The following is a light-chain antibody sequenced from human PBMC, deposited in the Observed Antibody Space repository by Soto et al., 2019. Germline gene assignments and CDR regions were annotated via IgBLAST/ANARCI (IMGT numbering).Light chain of an antibody. V-gene: IGKV1-5*01. CDR2: DAS. J-gene: IGKJ2*01. CDR1: QSISSW. CDR3: QQYNSYPYL. Sequence: DIQMTQSPSTLSASVGDRVTITCRASQSISSWLAWYQQKPGKAPKLLIYDASSLESGVPSRFSGSGSGTELTLHISSLQPDDFATYYCQQYNSYPYLFGQGTTLQIK.